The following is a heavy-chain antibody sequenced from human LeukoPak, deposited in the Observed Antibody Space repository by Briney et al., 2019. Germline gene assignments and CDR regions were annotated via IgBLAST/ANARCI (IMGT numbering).Heavy chain of an antibody. CDR3: AKEIGSGWYGTGYGMDV. CDR2: ISYDGSDK. J-gene: IGHJ6*02. Sequence: GGSLRLSCADSAFTFTSYGIHWVRQAPGKGLEWVAVISYDGSDKYYGDSVKGRFTISRDNSKNTLYLQMNSLRAEDTAAYYCAKEIGSGWYGTGYGMDVWGQGTTVTVSS. D-gene: IGHD6-19*01. CDR1: AFTFTSYG. V-gene: IGHV3-30*18.